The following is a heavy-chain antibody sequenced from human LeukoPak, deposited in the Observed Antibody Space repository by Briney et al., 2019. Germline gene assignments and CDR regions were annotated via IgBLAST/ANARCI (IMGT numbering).Heavy chain of an antibody. V-gene: IGHV3-48*03. CDR3: ASLVGFWSGTDDY. CDR2: ISSSGSTI. CDR1: GFTSSSYE. Sequence: GGSLRLSCAASGFTSSSYEMNWVRQAPGKGLEWVSYISSSGSTIYYADSVKGRFTISRDNAKNSLYLQMNSLRAEDTAVYYCASLVGFWSGTDDYWGQGTLVTVSS. D-gene: IGHD3-3*01. J-gene: IGHJ4*02.